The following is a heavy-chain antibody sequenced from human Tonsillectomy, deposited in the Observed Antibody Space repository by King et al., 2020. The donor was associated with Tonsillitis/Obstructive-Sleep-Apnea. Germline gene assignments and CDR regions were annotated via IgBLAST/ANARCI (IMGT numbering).Heavy chain of an antibody. CDR2: ITWDGGST. D-gene: IGHD4-23*01. J-gene: IGHJ6*03. V-gene: IGHV3-43*01. Sequence: VQLVESGGVVVQPGGSLRLLCAASGFPFDDYTMHWVRQAPGKGLEWVSLITWDGGSTSYADAVKGRFTISRDNNKNSLYLQMNSLRTEDTALYYCAKSGYGGNALYYYYMDVWGKGTTVTVSS. CDR3: AKSGYGGNALYYYYMDV. CDR1: GFPFDDYT.